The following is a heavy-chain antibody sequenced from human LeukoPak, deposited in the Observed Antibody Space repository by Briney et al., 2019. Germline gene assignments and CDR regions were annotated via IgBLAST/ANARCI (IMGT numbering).Heavy chain of an antibody. V-gene: IGHV3-73*01. CDR2: IRSKANSYAT. D-gene: IGHD3-22*01. CDR3: TRQDSSGYFSY. J-gene: IGHJ4*02. Sequence: GGSLRLSCAASGFTFSGSAMHWVRQASGKGLEWVGRIRSKANSYATAYAASVKGRFTISRDDSKNTAYLQMNSLNTEDTAVYYCTRQDSSGYFSYWGQGTLVTVSS. CDR1: GFTFSGSA.